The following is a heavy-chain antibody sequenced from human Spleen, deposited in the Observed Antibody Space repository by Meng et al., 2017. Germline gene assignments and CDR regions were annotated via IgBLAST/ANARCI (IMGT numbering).Heavy chain of an antibody. J-gene: IGHJ4*02. CDR3: TTYRYYYGVSPDDY. CDR1: GFTFSNAW. Sequence: GESLKISCAASGFTFSNAWMSWVRQAPGKGLEWLGRIKSKSDGGTTDFAAPVKGRFTISRDDSKNTLYLQMNSLKTEDTAVYYCTTYRYYYGVSPDDYWGQGTLVTVSS. D-gene: IGHD3-10*01. V-gene: IGHV3-15*01. CDR2: IKSKSDGGTT.